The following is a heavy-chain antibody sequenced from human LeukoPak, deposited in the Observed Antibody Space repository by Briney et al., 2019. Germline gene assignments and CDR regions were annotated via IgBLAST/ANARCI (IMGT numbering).Heavy chain of an antibody. Sequence: SVKVSCKASGGTFSSYAISWVRQAPGQGLEWMGGIIPIFGTANYGQKFQGRVTITTDESTRTAYMELSSLRSEDTAVYYCARELHYDSSGYFGYWGQGTLVTVSS. CDR3: ARELHYDSSGYFGY. V-gene: IGHV1-69*05. CDR1: GGTFSSYA. CDR2: IIPIFGTA. D-gene: IGHD3-22*01. J-gene: IGHJ4*02.